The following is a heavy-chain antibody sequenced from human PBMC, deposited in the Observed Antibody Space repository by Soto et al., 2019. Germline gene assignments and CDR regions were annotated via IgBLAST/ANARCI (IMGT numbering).Heavy chain of an antibody. CDR2: INPNSGGT. D-gene: IGHD2-15*01. V-gene: IGHV1-2*04. CDR1: GHTFTGYY. J-gene: IGHJ6*02. Sequence: GASVKVSCKASGHTFTGYYMHWVRQAPGQGLEWMGWINPNSGGTNYAQKFQGWVTMTRDTSISTAYMELSRLRSDDTAVYYCARERLHDYYCYGMDVWGQGTTVTVSS. CDR3: ARERLHDYYCYGMDV.